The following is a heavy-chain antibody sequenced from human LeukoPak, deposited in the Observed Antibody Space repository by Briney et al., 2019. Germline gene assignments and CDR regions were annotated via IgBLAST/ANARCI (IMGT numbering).Heavy chain of an antibody. CDR2: IYYSGST. CDR3: ARFEKYTSSGPTDP. D-gene: IGHD6-13*01. J-gene: IGHJ5*02. V-gene: IGHV4-59*01. Sequence: SETLSLTCTVSGGSISSYYWSWIRQPPGKGLEWIGYIYYSGSTNYNPSLKSRVTISVDTSKNQFSLKLSSVTAADTAVYYCARFEKYTSSGPTDPWGQGTLVTVSS. CDR1: GGSISSYY.